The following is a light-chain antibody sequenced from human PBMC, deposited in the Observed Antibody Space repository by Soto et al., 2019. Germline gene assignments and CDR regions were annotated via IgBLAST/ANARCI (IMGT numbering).Light chain of an antibody. CDR3: QHYSNSPPMFT. CDR1: QNVTINF. J-gene: IGKJ3*01. V-gene: IGKV3-20*01. Sequence: EFVLTQSPGTLSLSPGGRATLSCRASQNVTINFLAWYQQRPGQAPRLLIYGASGRAAGVPDRFSGSGSGRDFTLTIRSLVSEDFAMYYSQHYSNSPPMFTFGPGTKVHIK. CDR2: GAS.